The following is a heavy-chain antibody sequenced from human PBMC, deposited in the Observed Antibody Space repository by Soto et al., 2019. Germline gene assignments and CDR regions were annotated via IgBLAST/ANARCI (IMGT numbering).Heavy chain of an antibody. J-gene: IGHJ4*02. D-gene: IGHD2-21*02. CDR2: IYYSGST. Sequence: PSETLSLTCTVSGGSISSGGYYWSWIRQHPGKGLEWIGYIYYSGSTYYNPSLKSRVTISVDTSKNQFSLKLSPVTAADTAVYYCARLTVVTATIDYWGQGTLVTVSS. V-gene: IGHV4-31*03. CDR1: GGSISSGGYY. CDR3: ARLTVVTATIDY.